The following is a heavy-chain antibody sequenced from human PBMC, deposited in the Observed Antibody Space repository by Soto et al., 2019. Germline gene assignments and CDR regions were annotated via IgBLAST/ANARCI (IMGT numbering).Heavy chain of an antibody. CDR1: GGTFSSYT. V-gene: IGHV1-69*02. J-gene: IGHJ4*02. D-gene: IGHD3-10*01. Sequence: QVQLVQSGAEVKKPGSSVKVSCKASGGTFSSYTISWVRQAPGQGLEWMGRIIPILGIANYAQKFQGRVTNTADKSTSTAYMELSSLRSEDTAVYYCARAFYGSGSYPFDYWGQGTLVTVSS. CDR2: IIPILGIA. CDR3: ARAFYGSGSYPFDY.